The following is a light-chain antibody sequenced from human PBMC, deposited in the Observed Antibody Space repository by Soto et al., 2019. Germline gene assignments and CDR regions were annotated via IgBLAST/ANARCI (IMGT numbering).Light chain of an antibody. CDR1: QSVGTY. Sequence: EIVLTQSPGTLSLFPGERATLSCRASQSVGTYLAWYQQNPCQAPRLIIYGTSIRSTGIPDRFIVSGSGKDVTITNRRPEPEDSAVDYCQEYDSIRLTIGEGTKVEIK. J-gene: IGKJ4*01. V-gene: IGKV3-20*01. CDR2: GTS. CDR3: QEYDSIRLT.